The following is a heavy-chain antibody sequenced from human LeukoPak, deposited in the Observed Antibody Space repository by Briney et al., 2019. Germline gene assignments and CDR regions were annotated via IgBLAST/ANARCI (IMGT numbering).Heavy chain of an antibody. Sequence: SVKVSCKASGVTFINHAITWVRQAPGQGLEWMGGVIAFFGSGKYPQKFQGRVTITTDESTSTAYMELSSLTSEDTAVCYCAMHTMFGVVQFAFDVWGQGTMVTVSS. V-gene: IGHV1-69*05. CDR2: VIAFFGSG. J-gene: IGHJ3*01. D-gene: IGHD3-3*01. CDR3: AMHTMFGVVQFAFDV. CDR1: GVTFINHA.